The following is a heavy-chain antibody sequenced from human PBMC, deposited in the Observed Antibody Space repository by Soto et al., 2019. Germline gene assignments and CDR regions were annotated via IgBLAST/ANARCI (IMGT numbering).Heavy chain of an antibody. V-gene: IGHV3-23*01. CDR3: AKTSKSSTYYYGSGSYDY. D-gene: IGHD3-10*01. J-gene: IGHJ4*02. CDR2: ISGSGGST. Sequence: EVQLLESGGGLVQPGGSLRLSCAASGFTFSSYAMSWVRQAPGKGLEWVSAISGSGGSTYYADSEKGRFTISRDNSKNTLYLQMNSLRAEDTAVYYCAKTSKSSTYYYGSGSYDYWGQGTLVTVSS. CDR1: GFTFSSYA.